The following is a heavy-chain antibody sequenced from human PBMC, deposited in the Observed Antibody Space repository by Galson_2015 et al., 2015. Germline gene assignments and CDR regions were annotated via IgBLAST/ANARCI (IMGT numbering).Heavy chain of an antibody. CDR3: ASEPYYYDRDYYYMDV. V-gene: IGHV1-18*01. Sequence: SVKVSCKASGYTFTSYGISWVRQAPGQGLEWMRWISAYNGNTNYAQKLQGRVTMTTDTSTSTAYMELRSLRSDDTAVYYCASEPYYYDRDYYYMDVRGKGTTVTVSS. J-gene: IGHJ6*03. CDR1: GYTFTSYG. D-gene: IGHD3-22*01. CDR2: ISAYNGNT.